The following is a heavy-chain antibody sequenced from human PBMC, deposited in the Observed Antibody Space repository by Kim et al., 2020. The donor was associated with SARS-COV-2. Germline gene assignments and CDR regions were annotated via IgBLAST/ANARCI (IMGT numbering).Heavy chain of an antibody. V-gene: IGHV3-23*01. D-gene: IGHD1-26*01. Sequence: STYYADSVKGRFTISRDNSKNTLYLQMNSLRAEDTAVYYCAKVVGATFDYWGQGTLVTVSS. CDR2: ST. CDR3: AKVVGATFDY. J-gene: IGHJ4*02.